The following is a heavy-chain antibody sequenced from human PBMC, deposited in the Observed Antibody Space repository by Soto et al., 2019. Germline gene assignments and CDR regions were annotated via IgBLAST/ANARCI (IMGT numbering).Heavy chain of an antibody. J-gene: IGHJ6*02. CDR3: ARDCSGGSCYGKGMDV. V-gene: IGHV3-30-3*01. CDR2: ISYDGNYK. D-gene: IGHD2-15*01. Sequence: PGGSLRLSCAASGFTFSSYAMHWVRQAPGKGLEWVAAISYDGNYKYYADSVKGRFTIARDNSKNTLYLQMNSLRTEDTAVYYCARDCSGGSCYGKGMDVWGQGTTVTVSS. CDR1: GFTFSSYA.